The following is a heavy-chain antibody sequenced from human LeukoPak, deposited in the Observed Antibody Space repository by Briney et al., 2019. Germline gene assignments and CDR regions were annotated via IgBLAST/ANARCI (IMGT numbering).Heavy chain of an antibody. Sequence: GGSLRLSCAASGFTFDDYTMHWVRQAPGKGLEWVSLISWDGGSTYYVDSVKGRFTISRDNSKNSLYLQMNSLRTEDTALYYCAKGFRGKYGSGSSDYYGMDVWGQGTTVTVSS. J-gene: IGHJ6*02. V-gene: IGHV3-43*01. CDR2: ISWDGGST. CDR1: GFTFDDYT. CDR3: AKGFRGKYGSGSSDYYGMDV. D-gene: IGHD3-10*01.